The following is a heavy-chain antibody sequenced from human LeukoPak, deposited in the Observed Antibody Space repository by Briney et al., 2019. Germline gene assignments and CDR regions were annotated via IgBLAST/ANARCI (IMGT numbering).Heavy chain of an antibody. CDR3: ATGYSYGSYSDY. CDR1: GGSFSSYY. V-gene: IGHV4-59*08. CDR2: IYYSGST. J-gene: IGHJ4*02. D-gene: IGHD5-18*01. Sequence: PSETLSLTCAVYGGSFSSYYWSWIRQPPGKGLEWIGYIYYSGSTNYNPSLKSRVTISVDTSKNQFSLKLSSVTAADTAVYYCATGYSYGSYSDYWGQGTLVTVSS.